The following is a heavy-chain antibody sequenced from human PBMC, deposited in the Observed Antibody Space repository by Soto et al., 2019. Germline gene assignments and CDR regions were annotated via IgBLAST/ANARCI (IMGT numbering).Heavy chain of an antibody. CDR2: INAGNGYT. CDR1: GYTFIRYT. D-gene: IGHD6-19*01. J-gene: IGHJ6*02. V-gene: IGHV1-3*01. Sequence: ASVKVSCKASGYTFIRYTIHWVRQAPGQRLEWMGWINAGNGYTQYSQTFQDRVTITRDTSANTAYMELSSLRSEDTAVYYCARVGARGSEWYLYYYYAMDVWGQGPTVTVSS. CDR3: ARVGARGSEWYLYYYYAMDV.